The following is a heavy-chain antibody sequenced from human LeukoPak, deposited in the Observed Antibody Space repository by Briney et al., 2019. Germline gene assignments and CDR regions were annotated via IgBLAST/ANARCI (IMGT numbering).Heavy chain of an antibody. V-gene: IGHV1-69*06. CDR3: ARSYSGYDNYFDY. CDR2: IIPIFGTA. CDR1: GGTFSSYA. Sequence: ASVKVSCKASGGTFSSYAISWVRQAPGQGLEWMGGIIPIFGTANYAQKFQGRVTITADKSTSTAYMELSSLRSEDTAVYYCARSYSGYDNYFDYWGQGTLVTVSS. J-gene: IGHJ4*02. D-gene: IGHD5-12*01.